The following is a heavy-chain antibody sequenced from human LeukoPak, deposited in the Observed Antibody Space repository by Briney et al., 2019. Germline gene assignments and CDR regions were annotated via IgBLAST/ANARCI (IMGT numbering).Heavy chain of an antibody. CDR3: ARSYYYNSSGYYYGHFDY. CDR2: ISGSGGST. Sequence: PGGSLRLSCAASGFTFSSYAMSWVRQAPGKGLEWVSAISGSGGSTYYADSVKGRFTISRDNSKNTLYLQMGSLRAEDMAVYYCARSYYYNSSGYYYGHFDYWGQGTLVTVSS. D-gene: IGHD3-22*01. V-gene: IGHV3-23*01. CDR1: GFTFSSYA. J-gene: IGHJ4*02.